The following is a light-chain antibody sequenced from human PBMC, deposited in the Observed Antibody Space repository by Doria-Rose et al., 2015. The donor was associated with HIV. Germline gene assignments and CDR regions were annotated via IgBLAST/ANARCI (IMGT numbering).Light chain of an antibody. CDR3: HQYGPSWT. CDR1: QSFSSTY. V-gene: IGKV3-20*01. Sequence: EIVLTQSPGTLSLSPGERATLSCRASQSFSSTYLAWYQQKPGQAPSLLIYDGSTRATGIPDRFGASGSGTDFTLTINRLEPEDFALYYCHQYGPSWTFGQGTKVEI. J-gene: IGKJ1*01. CDR2: DGS.